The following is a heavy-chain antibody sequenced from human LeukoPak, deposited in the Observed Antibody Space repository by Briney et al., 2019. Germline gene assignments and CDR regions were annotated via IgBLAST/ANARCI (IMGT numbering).Heavy chain of an antibody. CDR3: ARDIIPYCGGDCYDNWFDP. D-gene: IGHD2-21*02. J-gene: IGHJ5*02. CDR1: GFTFRSYW. V-gene: IGHV3-74*01. CDR2: INSDGSST. Sequence: GGSPRLSCAASGFTFRSYWMSWVRQAPGKGLVWVSRINSDGSSTSYADSVKGRFTISRNNAKNTLYLQMNSLRAEDTAVYYCARDIIPYCGGDCYDNWFDPWGQGTLVTVSS.